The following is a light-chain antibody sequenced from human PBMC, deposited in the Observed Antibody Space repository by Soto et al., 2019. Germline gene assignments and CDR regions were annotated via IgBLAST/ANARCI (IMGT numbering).Light chain of an antibody. J-gene: IGLJ2*01. CDR1: SSDIGGYNF. Sequence: QSALTQPASVSGSPGQSITISCTGTSSDIGGYNFVSWYHQHPGKAPKLLIYAVTNRPSGIPDRFSGSKSGNTASLTISGLQAEDWADYYCDSYTTSSTLVFGGGTKLTVL. CDR2: AVT. V-gene: IGLV2-14*01. CDR3: DSYTTSSTLV.